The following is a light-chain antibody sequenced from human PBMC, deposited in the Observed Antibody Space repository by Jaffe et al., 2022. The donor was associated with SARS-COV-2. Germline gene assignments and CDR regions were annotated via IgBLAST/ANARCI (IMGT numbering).Light chain of an antibody. V-gene: IGKV3-15*01. CDR3: QQYNNWPPYT. J-gene: IGKJ2*01. Sequence: EIVMTQSPATLSVSPGERATLSCRASQSVINNLAWYQQKVGQAPRLLIYGASTRATGIPARFSGSGSGTEFTLTISSLQSEDFAVYYCQQYNNWPPYTFGQGTKLEIK. CDR1: QSVINN. CDR2: GAS.